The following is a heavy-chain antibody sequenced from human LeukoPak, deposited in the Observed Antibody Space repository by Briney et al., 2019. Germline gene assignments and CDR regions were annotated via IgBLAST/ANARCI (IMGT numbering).Heavy chain of an antibody. V-gene: IGHV1-69*05. CDR3: ARLIAAAGTNYYYMDV. J-gene: IGHJ6*03. CDR1: GGTFSSYA. D-gene: IGHD6-13*01. CDR2: IIPIFGTA. Sequence: ASAKVSCKASGGTFSSYAISWVRQAPGQGLEWMGGIIPIFGTANYAQKFQGRVTITTDESTSTAYMELSSLRSEDTAVYYCARLIAAAGTNYYYMDVWGKGTTVTVSS.